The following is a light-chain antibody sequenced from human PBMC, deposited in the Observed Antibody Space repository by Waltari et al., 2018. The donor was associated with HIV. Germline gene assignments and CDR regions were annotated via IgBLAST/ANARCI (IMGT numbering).Light chain of an antibody. Sequence: DVVMTQSPLSLPVTLGQPASISCRSSQSLVYRDGNTYLIWFQQRPGQSPRRLIYKVSNRDSGVPDRFSSSGSGTDFTLKISRVEAEDVGVYYCMQGTHWPYTFGQGTKLKIK. J-gene: IGKJ2*01. CDR2: KVS. CDR3: MQGTHWPYT. CDR1: QSLVYRDGNTY. V-gene: IGKV2-30*01.